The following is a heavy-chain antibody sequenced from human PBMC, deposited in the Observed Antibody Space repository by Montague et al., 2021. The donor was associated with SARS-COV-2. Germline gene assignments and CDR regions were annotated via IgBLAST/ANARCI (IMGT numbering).Heavy chain of an antibody. D-gene: IGHD2-21*01. CDR1: GASITSSNW. V-gene: IGHV4-4*02. J-gene: IGHJ5*02. Sequence: SETLSLTCTVSGASITSSNWWNCVRQPPGKGLEWIVQIYHSGSTNYNPSLKSRLTLSLDKSKNHFSLNLISATAADTAVYYCAGRIQQVVLAPAKLTNWFDPWGLGTLVTVAS. CDR2: IYHSGST. CDR3: AGRIQQVVLAPAKLTNWFDP.